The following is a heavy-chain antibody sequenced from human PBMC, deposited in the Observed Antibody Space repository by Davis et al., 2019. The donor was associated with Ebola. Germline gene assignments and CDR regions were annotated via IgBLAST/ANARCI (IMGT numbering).Heavy chain of an antibody. CDR3: ARWGGGNSYGPSVCYFDY. CDR1: GFTFSSYW. V-gene: IGHV3-74*01. Sequence: GESLKISCAASGFTFSSYWMHWVRQAPGKGLVWVSRINGDGSFASYADSVKGRFTISRDNAKNSLYLQMNSLRDEDTAVYYCARWGGGNSYGPSVCYFDYWGQGTLVTVSS. CDR2: INGDGSFA. D-gene: IGHD5-18*01. J-gene: IGHJ4*02.